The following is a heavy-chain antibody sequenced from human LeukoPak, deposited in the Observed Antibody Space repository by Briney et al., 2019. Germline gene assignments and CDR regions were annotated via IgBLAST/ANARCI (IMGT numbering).Heavy chain of an antibody. Sequence: ASVKVSCKVSGYTLTELSMHWVRQAPGKGLEWMGGFDPEDGETIYAQKFQGRVTMTRNTSISTAYMELSSLRSEDTAVYYCARGNNYMDVWGKGTTVTISS. CDR3: ARGNNYMDV. J-gene: IGHJ6*03. CDR2: FDPEDGET. CDR1: GYTLTELS. V-gene: IGHV1-24*01.